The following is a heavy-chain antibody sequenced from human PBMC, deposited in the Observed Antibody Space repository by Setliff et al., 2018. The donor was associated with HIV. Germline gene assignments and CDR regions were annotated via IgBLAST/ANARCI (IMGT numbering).Heavy chain of an antibody. CDR2: ISAYNGNT. V-gene: IGHV1-18*01. Sequence: ASVKVSCKASGYIFTSYGISWVRQAPGQGLEWMGWISAYNGNTNYAQKLQGRVTMTTDTSTSTAYMELRSLRSDDTAVYYCARVGYYYDSSGLDAFDIWGQGTMVT. D-gene: IGHD3-22*01. CDR3: ARVGYYYDSSGLDAFDI. CDR1: GYIFTSYG. J-gene: IGHJ3*02.